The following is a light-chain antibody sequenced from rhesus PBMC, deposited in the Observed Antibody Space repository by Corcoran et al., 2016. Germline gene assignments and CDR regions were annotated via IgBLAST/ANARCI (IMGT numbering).Light chain of an antibody. CDR3: QQGNSIPFT. Sequence: EIVLTQSPTSMAVSQGERVTISCTASSSVSTSYLHWYQQKPGFPPRLLVYRTSSLDSGVPARFSGSGSGTSYTLPISSMEAEDAANYYGQQGNSIPFTFGPGTKLDIK. CDR1: SSVSTS. V-gene: IGKV3-24*02. J-gene: IGKJ3*01. CDR2: RTS.